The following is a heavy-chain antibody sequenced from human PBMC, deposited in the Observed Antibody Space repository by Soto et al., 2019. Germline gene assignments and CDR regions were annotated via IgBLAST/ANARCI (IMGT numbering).Heavy chain of an antibody. CDR1: GFSLSTSGVG. V-gene: IGHV2-5*01. D-gene: IGHD6-13*01. Sequence: QITLKESGPTLVKPTQTLTLTCTFSGFSLSTSGVGVGWIRQPPGKALEWLALIYWNDDKRYSPSLKSRLTITKDTSKNQVVLTMTNMDLVDTATYYCAHAHSSSWYDGFDPWGQGTLVTVSS. J-gene: IGHJ5*02. CDR2: IYWNDDK. CDR3: AHAHSSSWYDGFDP.